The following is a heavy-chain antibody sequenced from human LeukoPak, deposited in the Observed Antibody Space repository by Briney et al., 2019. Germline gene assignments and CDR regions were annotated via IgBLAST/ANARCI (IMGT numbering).Heavy chain of an antibody. D-gene: IGHD3-10*01. V-gene: IGHV1-69*13. CDR3: ARAEVLLSFGHNKHCMDV. J-gene: IGHJ6*02. CDR1: GGTFSSYA. CDR2: IIPIFGTA. Sequence: GASVKVSCKASGGTFSSYAISWVRQAPGQGLEWMGGIIPIFGTANYAQKFQGRVTITADESTSTAYMELSSLRSEDTAVYYCARAEVLLSFGHNKHCMDVWGQGTTVTVSS.